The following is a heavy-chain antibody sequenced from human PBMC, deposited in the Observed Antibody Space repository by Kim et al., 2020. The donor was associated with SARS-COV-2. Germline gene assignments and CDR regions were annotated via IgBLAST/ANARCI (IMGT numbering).Heavy chain of an antibody. J-gene: IGHJ3*02. CDR3: ARARRVWGSYMIPHAFDI. V-gene: IGHV4-34*01. Sequence: SETLSLTCAVYGGSFSGYYWSWIRQPPGKGLEWIGEINHSGSTNYNPSLKSRVTISVDTSKNQFSLKLSSVTAADTAVYYCARARRVWGSYMIPHAFDIWGQGTMVTVSS. D-gene: IGHD3-16*01. CDR2: INHSGST. CDR1: GGSFSGYY.